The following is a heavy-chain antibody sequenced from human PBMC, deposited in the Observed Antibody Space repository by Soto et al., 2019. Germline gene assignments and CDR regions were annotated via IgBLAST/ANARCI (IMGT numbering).Heavy chain of an antibody. CDR1: GGSISCSRHY. V-gene: IGHV4-39*01. D-gene: IGHD2-21*01. CDR2: IYSSGNT. J-gene: IGHJ6*02. CDR3: ARHGCGVPTRVYYYGMDV. Sequence: QLHVTESGPGLVKTSETLSLTCTVSGGSISCSRHYWGWFRQPTGKGLEWSGNIYSSGNTYYNPSLKSRATISVDTSKNQFSLKLSSVTAADTAVYYCARHGCGVPTRVYYYGMDVWGQGTTVTVSS.